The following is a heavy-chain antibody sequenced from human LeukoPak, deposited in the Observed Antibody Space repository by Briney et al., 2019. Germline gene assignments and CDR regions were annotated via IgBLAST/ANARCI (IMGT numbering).Heavy chain of an antibody. Sequence: PSETLSLTCAVYGGSFSVYYWSWIRQPPGKGLEWIGEINHSGSTNYNPSLKSRVTISVDTSKNQFSLKLSSVTAADTAVYYCARGHYDFWSGYRSDAFDIWGQGTMVTVSS. J-gene: IGHJ3*02. CDR2: INHSGST. CDR3: ARGHYDFWSGYRSDAFDI. V-gene: IGHV4-34*01. D-gene: IGHD3-3*01. CDR1: GGSFSVYY.